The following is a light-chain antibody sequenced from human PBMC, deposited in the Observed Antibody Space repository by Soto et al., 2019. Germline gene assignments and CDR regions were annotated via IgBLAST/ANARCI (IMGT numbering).Light chain of an antibody. V-gene: IGKV1-33*01. Sequence: DILMTQSPSSLSASVGDRVTITWQATQDIDKYLHWYQQKPGKAPKLLIYDASNLESGVPSRFSGAGSGTDFTFTITSLQPEDIATYYCQQYANLPLTFGQGTRLEIK. CDR1: QDIDKY. CDR2: DAS. CDR3: QQYANLPLT. J-gene: IGKJ5*01.